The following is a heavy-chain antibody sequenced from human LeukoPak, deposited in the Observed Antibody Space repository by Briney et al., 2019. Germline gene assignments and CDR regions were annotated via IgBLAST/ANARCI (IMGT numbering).Heavy chain of an antibody. Sequence: SETLSLTCTVSGDSISSTNYYWGWIRQPPGKGLEWIGSIYYSGSTYYNPSLKSRVTISVDTSKNQFSLKLSSVTAADTAVYYCARSSVVVAATRGRFDPWGQGTLVTVSS. CDR3: ARSSVVVAATRGRFDP. J-gene: IGHJ5*02. CDR1: GDSISSTNYY. D-gene: IGHD2-15*01. V-gene: IGHV4-39*07. CDR2: IYYSGST.